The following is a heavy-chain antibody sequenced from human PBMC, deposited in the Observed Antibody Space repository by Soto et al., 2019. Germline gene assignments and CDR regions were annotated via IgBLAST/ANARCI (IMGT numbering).Heavy chain of an antibody. CDR1: GFTFISYS. CDR3: ARDKDWGWHDY. Sequence: QVQLVESGGGIVQPGESLRLSCEASGFTFISYSIHWVRQAPGKGLGWVATISHDGARTSYADSVNGRFTISRDNSKTTVYLEMNSLRVEDTAVYHCARDKDWGWHDYWGQGTLVTVSS. V-gene: IGHV3-30-3*01. J-gene: IGHJ4*02. D-gene: IGHD2-8*02. CDR2: ISHDGART.